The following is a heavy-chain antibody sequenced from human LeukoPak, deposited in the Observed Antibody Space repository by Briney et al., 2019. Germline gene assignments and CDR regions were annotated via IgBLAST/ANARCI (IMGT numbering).Heavy chain of an antibody. V-gene: IGHV3-74*01. CDR3: ATGPYAAFEM. CDR2: VKDDGIIT. J-gene: IGHJ3*02. D-gene: IGHD2-2*01. CDR1: GLTFTKFL. Sequence: PRGSLRLSCAASGLTFTKFLMHWVRQAPGGGLVWVSRVKDDGIITLYADSVKGRFTISRDNAKNTLYMYMNSLRADGTALYYCATGPYAAFEMWGQGTMVTVSS.